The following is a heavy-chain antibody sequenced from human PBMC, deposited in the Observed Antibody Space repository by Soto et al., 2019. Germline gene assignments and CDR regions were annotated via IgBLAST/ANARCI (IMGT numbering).Heavy chain of an antibody. V-gene: IGHV3-23*01. CDR1: GFTFSSYA. CDR2: ISGSGGST. Sequence: EVQLLESGGGLVQPGESLRLSCAASGFTFSSYAMSWVRQAPGKGLEWVSAISGSGGSTYYADSVKGRFTISRDNSKNTLYLQMNSLRAEDTAVYYCAKESWDIVVVPAAHFDYWGQGTLVTVSS. J-gene: IGHJ4*02. CDR3: AKESWDIVVVPAAHFDY. D-gene: IGHD2-2*01.